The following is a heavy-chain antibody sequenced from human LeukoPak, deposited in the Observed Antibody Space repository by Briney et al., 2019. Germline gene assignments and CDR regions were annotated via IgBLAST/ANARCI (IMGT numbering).Heavy chain of an antibody. CDR3: AKCLYGGGYXYYXDV. Sequence: PGGSLRLSCAASGFTFTNYWMSWVRQAPGKGLELVANIKQDRSEKYYVDSVKGRFTISRDNAKNSLYLQMNSLRAEDTAVYFCAKCLYGGGYXYYXDVXXXGTTVTIXS. V-gene: IGHV3-7*01. D-gene: IGHD4-17*01. CDR2: IKQDRSEK. CDR1: GFTFTNYW. J-gene: IGHJ6*03.